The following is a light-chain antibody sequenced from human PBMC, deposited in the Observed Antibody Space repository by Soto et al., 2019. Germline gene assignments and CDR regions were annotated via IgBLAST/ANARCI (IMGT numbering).Light chain of an antibody. CDR1: QGIGTY. J-gene: IGKJ1*01. CDR2: AAS. CDR3: QQYYTYPRT. V-gene: IGKV1-8*01. Sequence: AIRMTQSPSSLSASIGDRVTITCRASQGIGTYLAWYQQKPGKAPNLLIYAASIIESGVPSRFSGSGSGSDFTPTISNLQSEEFATYYCQQYYTYPRTFGQGTKVEIK.